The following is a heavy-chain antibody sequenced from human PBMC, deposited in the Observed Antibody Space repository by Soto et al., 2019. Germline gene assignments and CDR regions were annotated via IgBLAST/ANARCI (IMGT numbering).Heavy chain of an antibody. CDR2: IYYSGST. CDR1: GGSISSYY. V-gene: IGHV4-59*08. CDR3: AGHAVVVVPAAMKFWYYYYMDV. D-gene: IGHD2-2*01. Sequence: SETLSLTCTVSGGSISSYYWSWIRQPPGKGLEWIGYIYYSGSTNYNPSLKSRVTISVDTSKNQFSLKLSSVTAADTAVYYCAGHAVVVVPAAMKFWYYYYMDVWGKGTTVTVSS. J-gene: IGHJ6*03.